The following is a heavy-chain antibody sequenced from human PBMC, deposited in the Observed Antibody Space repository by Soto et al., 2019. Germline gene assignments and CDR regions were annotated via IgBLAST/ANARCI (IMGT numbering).Heavy chain of an antibody. CDR2: INAGNGNT. CDR3: ATDPPKGYCSGGSCYDWFDP. V-gene: IGHV1-3*01. Sequence: ASVKVSCKASGYTFTGYYMHWVRQAPGQGLEWMAWINAGNGNTKYSQKFQGRVTITRDTSASTAYMELSSLRSEDTAVYYCATDPPKGYCSGGSCYDWFDPWGQGTTVTVSS. D-gene: IGHD2-15*01. J-gene: IGHJ5*01. CDR1: GYTFTGYY.